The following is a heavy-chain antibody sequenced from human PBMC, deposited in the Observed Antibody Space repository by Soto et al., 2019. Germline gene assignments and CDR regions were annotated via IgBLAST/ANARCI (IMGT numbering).Heavy chain of an antibody. V-gene: IGHV4-59*01. CDR2: IYYSGST. J-gene: IGHJ4*02. CDR1: GGSISSYY. D-gene: IGHD3-10*01. CDR3: ARGALWFGELLNYFDY. Sequence: PSETLSLTCTVSGGSISSYYWSWIRQPPGKGLEWIGYIYYSGSTNYNPSLKSRVTISVDTSKNQFSLKLSSVTAADTAVYYCARGALWFGELLNYFDYWGQGTLVTVSS.